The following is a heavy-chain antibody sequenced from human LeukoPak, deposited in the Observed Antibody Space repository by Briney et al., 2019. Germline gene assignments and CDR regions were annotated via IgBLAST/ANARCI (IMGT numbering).Heavy chain of an antibody. CDR1: GFTFSSYG. D-gene: IGHD3-22*01. CDR2: ISYDGSNK. J-gene: IGHJ6*03. V-gene: IGHV3-30*03. Sequence: GGSLRLSCAASGFTFSSYGMHWVRQAPGKGLEWVAVISYDGSNKYYADSVKGRFTISRDNSKNTLYLQMNSLRAEDTAVYYCARGVQDSSGFRYYYYYMDVWGKGTTVTVSS. CDR3: ARGVQDSSGFRYYYYYMDV.